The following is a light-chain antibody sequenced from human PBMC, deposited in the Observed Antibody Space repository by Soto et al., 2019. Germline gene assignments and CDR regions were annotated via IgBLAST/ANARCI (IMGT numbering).Light chain of an antibody. Sequence: QSALTQPASVSGSPGKSITISCTGTSSDVGADKYVSWYQQHPGKAPKLMIYDVSNRPSGVSNRFSGSKSGNTASLTISGLQAEDEADYYCSSYTSSSTVVFGGGTKLTVL. CDR1: SSDVGADKY. J-gene: IGLJ2*01. CDR2: DVS. CDR3: SSYTSSSTVV. V-gene: IGLV2-14*01.